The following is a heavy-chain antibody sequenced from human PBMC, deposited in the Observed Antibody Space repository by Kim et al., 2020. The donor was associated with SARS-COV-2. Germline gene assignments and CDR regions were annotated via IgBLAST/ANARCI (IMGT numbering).Heavy chain of an antibody. CDR2: GST. D-gene: IGHD3-10*01. J-gene: IGHJ4*02. CDR3: ARGVFPFDY. Sequence: GSTNYSPSLKSRVTISVDTSKNQFSLKLSSVTAADTAVYYCARGVFPFDYWGQGTLVTVSS. V-gene: IGHV4-34*01.